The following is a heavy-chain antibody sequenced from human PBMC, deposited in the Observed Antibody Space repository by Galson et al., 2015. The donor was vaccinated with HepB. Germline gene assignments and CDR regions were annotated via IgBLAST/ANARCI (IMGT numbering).Heavy chain of an antibody. J-gene: IGHJ4*02. CDR3: ARLTGCSSTSCYIFDY. D-gene: IGHD2-2*02. CDR1: GYSFTSYW. CDR2: IYPGDSDT. Sequence: QSGAEVKKPGESLKISCKGSGYSFTSYWIGWVRQMPGKGLEWMGIIYPGDSDTRYSSSFQGQVTISADKSISTAYLQWSSLKASDTAMYYCARLTGCSSTSCYIFDYWGQGTLVTVSS. V-gene: IGHV5-51*03.